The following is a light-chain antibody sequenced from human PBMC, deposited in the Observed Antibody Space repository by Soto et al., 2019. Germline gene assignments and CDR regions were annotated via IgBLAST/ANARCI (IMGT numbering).Light chain of an antibody. V-gene: IGKV1-5*01. CDR2: DAS. CDR3: QQYHSYWT. Sequence: DFQMTQSPGTLCASVGDRVTITCRASQNIRSRLAWFQKKPGKASKVLIYDASSLESGVPQRFSGSGSGTEFPLTISSVQTDDFSTYYCQQYHSYWTFGQGTKVDI. J-gene: IGKJ1*01. CDR1: QNIRSR.